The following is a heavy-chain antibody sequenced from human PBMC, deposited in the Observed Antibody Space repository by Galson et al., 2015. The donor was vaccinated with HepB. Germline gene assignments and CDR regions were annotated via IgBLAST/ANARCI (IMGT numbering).Heavy chain of an antibody. CDR2: IDWDDDK. CDR1: GFSLSTSGMC. J-gene: IGHJ4*02. Sequence: PALVKPTQTLTLTCTFSGFSLSTSGMCVSWIRQPPGKALEWLALIDWDDDKYYSTSLKTRLTISKDTSKNQVVLTMTNMDPVDTATYYCARFSIDFWSGYLDYWGQGTLVTVSS. V-gene: IGHV2-70*01. D-gene: IGHD3-3*01. CDR3: ARFSIDFWSGYLDY.